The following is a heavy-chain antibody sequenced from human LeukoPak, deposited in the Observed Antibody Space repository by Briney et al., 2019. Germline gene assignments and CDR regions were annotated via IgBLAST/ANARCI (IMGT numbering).Heavy chain of an antibody. CDR2: TNPNFGNT. V-gene: IGHV1-2*02. CDR3: ARAHGLGTAGYYFDY. Sequence: ASVKVSCKASGYTFTGYYMHWVRQAPGQGLEWVGWTNPNFGNTNYAQKFQGRVTMTRDTSISTAYMELSRLRSDDTAVYYCARAHGLGTAGYYFDYWGQGALVTVSS. CDR1: GYTFTGYY. J-gene: IGHJ4*02. D-gene: IGHD3-10*01.